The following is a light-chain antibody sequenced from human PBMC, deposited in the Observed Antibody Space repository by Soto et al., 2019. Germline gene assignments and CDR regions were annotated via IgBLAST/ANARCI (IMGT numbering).Light chain of an antibody. CDR1: SSDVGGYNY. CDR3: SSYTSSNTPVV. J-gene: IGLJ2*01. Sequence: QSVLTQPASVSGSPGQSITISCTGTSSDVGGYNYVSWYQQHPGKAPKLMIYEVSNRPSGVSNRFSGSKSGNTASLTISGLQAEHEADYYCSSYTSSNTPVVFGGGTKLTVL. V-gene: IGLV2-14*01. CDR2: EVS.